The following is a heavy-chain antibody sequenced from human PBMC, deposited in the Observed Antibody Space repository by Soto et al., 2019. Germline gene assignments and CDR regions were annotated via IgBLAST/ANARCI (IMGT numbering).Heavy chain of an antibody. CDR1: GYTFTNYG. V-gene: IGHV1-18*01. CDR3: ARGGRTVAADY. D-gene: IGHD2-2*01. CDR2: IDTYNGNT. J-gene: IGHJ4*02. Sequence: QVQLVQSGAEVKEPGASVKVSCKASGYTFTNYGITWVRQAPGQGLEWMGWIDTYNGNTHYAQNLQGRVTVIADTSTSTGYMELRCLRSDDTAVYYCARGGRTVAADYWGQGTLVTVSS.